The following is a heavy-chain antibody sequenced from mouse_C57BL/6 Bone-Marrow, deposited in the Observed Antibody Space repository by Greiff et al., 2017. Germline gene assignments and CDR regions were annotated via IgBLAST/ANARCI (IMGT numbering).Heavy chain of an antibody. CDR3: ARDGYDAFDD. Sequence: QVQLQQSGAELVLPGASVKLSCKASGYTFTSYWMHWVKQGPGQGLEWIGEIDPSGSYTNYNQKFKGKSTLTVDKSSSTAYMQLSSLTSEDAAVYYCARDGYDAFDDWGQGNTLTVSA. J-gene: IGHJ2*01. D-gene: IGHD2-2*01. CDR2: IDPSGSYT. CDR1: GYTFTSYW. V-gene: IGHV1-69*01.